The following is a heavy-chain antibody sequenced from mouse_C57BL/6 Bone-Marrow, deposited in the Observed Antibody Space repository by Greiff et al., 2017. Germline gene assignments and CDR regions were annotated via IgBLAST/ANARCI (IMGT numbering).Heavy chain of an antibody. CDR1: GYTFTSYW. D-gene: IGHD1-1*01. J-gene: IGHJ1*03. CDR3: IITTVVDWYFDV. V-gene: IGHV1-5*01. Sequence: EVQVVESGTVLARPGASVKMSCKTSGYTFTSYWMHWVKQRPGQGLEWIGAIYPGNSDTSYNQKFKGKAKLTAVTSASTAYMELSSLTNEDSAVYYCIITTVVDWYFDVWGTGTTVTVSS. CDR2: IYPGNSDT.